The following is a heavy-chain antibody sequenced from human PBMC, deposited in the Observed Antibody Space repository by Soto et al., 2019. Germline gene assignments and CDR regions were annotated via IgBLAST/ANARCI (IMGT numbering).Heavy chain of an antibody. Sequence: EVQLVESGGGLVKPGGSLRLSCAASGFTFSSYSMNWVRQAPGKGLEWVSSISSSSGYIYYADSVKGRFTISRDNDKHSLYLKSNSLKAKDTSVYYCARIQLGYYDFDIWGQGTMVTVSS. J-gene: IGHJ3*02. CDR3: ARIQLGYYDFDI. CDR1: GFTFSSYS. V-gene: IGHV3-21*01. CDR2: ISSSSGYI. D-gene: IGHD2-15*01.